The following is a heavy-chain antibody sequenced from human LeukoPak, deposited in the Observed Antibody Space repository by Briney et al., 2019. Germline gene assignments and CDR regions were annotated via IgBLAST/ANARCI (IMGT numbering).Heavy chain of an antibody. D-gene: IGHD3-10*01. CDR2: ISSSGTTI. Sequence: GGSLRLSCAPSGFTFSSYEMNWVRQAPGKGLEWVSYISSSGTTIYYADSVKGRFTISRDNAKNSLYLQMTSLRAEDTAVYYCARENMVLSGFDYWGQGTLVTVSS. V-gene: IGHV3-48*03. CDR3: ARENMVLSGFDY. CDR1: GFTFSSYE. J-gene: IGHJ4*02.